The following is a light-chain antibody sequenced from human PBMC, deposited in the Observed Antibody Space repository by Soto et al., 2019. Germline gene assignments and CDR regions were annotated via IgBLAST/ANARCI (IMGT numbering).Light chain of an antibody. V-gene: IGKV3-20*01. CDR1: QSVSNY. CDR3: QQYGGSPQK. J-gene: IGKJ1*01. CDR2: GAS. Sequence: EIVLTQSPGPLSLSPGERATLSCRASQSVSNYLAWYQLTPGQAPRLLIYGASSRAAAIPHRFSGSGSGTDFTLTNSTLEPDDVAVYYCQQYGGSPQKVGQGTKVEIK.